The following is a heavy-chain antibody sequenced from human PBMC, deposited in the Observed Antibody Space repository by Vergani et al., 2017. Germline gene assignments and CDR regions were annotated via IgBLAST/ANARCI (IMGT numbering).Heavy chain of an antibody. J-gene: IGHJ5*02. Sequence: EVQLVESGGGVVRPGGSLRLSCAASGFTFSGSAMHWVRQAPGKGLEWVSAISGSGGSTYYADSVKGRFTISRDNSKNTLYLQMNSLRAEDTAVYYCAKDYPGRGSSSWFWFDPWGQGTLVTVSS. CDR2: ISGSGGST. V-gene: IGHV3-23*04. D-gene: IGHD6-13*01. CDR3: AKDYPGRGSSSWFWFDP. CDR1: GFTFSGSA.